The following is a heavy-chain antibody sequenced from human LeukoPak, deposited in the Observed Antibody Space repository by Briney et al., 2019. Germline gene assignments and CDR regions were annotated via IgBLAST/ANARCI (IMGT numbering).Heavy chain of an antibody. V-gene: IGHV4-34*01. J-gene: IGHJ4*02. CDR3: ARVSTTYYYGSGSYSHFDY. D-gene: IGHD3-10*01. CDR1: GGSFSGYY. Sequence: SETLSLTCAVYGGSFSGYYWSWIRQPPGKGLEWIGEINHSGSTNYNPSLKSRVTISVDTSKNQFSLKLSSVTAADTAVYYCARVSTTYYYGSGSYSHFDYWGQGTLVTVSS. CDR2: INHSGST.